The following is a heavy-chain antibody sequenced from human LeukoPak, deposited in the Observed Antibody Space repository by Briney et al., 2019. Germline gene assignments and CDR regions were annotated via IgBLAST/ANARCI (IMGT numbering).Heavy chain of an antibody. CDR3: ARGSLLRFLEWLSPYYYGMDV. V-gene: IGHV4-39*07. CDR2: INHSGST. D-gene: IGHD3-3*01. CDR1: GGSISSGGYY. Sequence: SETLSLTCTVSGGSISSGGYYWSWIRQPPGKGLEWIGEINHSGSTNYNPSLKSRVTISVDTSKNQFSLKLSSVTAADTAVYYCARGSLLRFLEWLSPYYYGMDVWGQGTTVTVSS. J-gene: IGHJ6*02.